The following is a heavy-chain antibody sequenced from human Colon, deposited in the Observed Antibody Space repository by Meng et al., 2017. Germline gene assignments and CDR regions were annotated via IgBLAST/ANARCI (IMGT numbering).Heavy chain of an antibody. Sequence: VRRQESGPGLLRPSETLSLTCPFSGASVSSGNHYWSWIRQPPGKGLEYIAYVDYSGSTHYHPSLKSRVTMSVDTSKKQLSLKLISVTAADTAVYYCAGGPWEFDYWGQGTLVTVSS. CDR2: VDYSGST. CDR3: AGGPWEFDY. V-gene: IGHV4-61*01. CDR1: GASVSSGNHY. J-gene: IGHJ4*02. D-gene: IGHD1-26*01.